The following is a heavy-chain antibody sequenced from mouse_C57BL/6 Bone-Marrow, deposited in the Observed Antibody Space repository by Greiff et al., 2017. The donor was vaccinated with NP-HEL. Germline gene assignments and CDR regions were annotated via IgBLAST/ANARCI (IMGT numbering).Heavy chain of an antibody. V-gene: IGHV1-80*01. D-gene: IGHD4-1*01. Sequence: VQLKESGAELVKPGASVKISCKASGYAFSSYWMNWVKQRPGKGLEWIGQIYPGDGDTNYNGKFKGKATLTADKSSSTAYMQLSSLTSEDSAVYFCARELGRQRFAYWGQGTLVTVSA. CDR3: ARELGRQRFAY. CDR1: GYAFSSYW. CDR2: IYPGDGDT. J-gene: IGHJ3*01.